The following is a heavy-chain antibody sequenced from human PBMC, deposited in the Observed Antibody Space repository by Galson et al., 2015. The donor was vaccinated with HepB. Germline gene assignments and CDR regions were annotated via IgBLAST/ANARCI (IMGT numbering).Heavy chain of an antibody. Sequence: SLRLSCAASGFTFSSYDMNWVRQAPGKGLEWVSYISSSGSTIYYADSVKGRFTISRDNAKNSLYLQMNSLRAEDTAVYYCASGDKYYDFWSGYYPSGAFDIWGQGTMVTVSS. CDR3: ASGDKYYDFWSGYYPSGAFDI. D-gene: IGHD3-3*01. J-gene: IGHJ3*02. CDR1: GFTFSSYD. V-gene: IGHV3-48*03. CDR2: ISSSGSTI.